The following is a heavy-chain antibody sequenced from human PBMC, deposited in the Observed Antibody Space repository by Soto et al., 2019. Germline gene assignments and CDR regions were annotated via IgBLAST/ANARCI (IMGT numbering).Heavy chain of an antibody. Sequence: SETLSLTCAVYGGSFSGYYCSWIRQPPGKGLEWIGEINHSGSTNYNPSLKSRVTISVDTSKNQFSLKLSSVTAADTAVYYCARGWSDRSIAARGRGARKWFDPWGQGTLVTVSS. V-gene: IGHV4-34*01. J-gene: IGHJ5*02. CDR2: INHSGST. CDR1: GGSFSGYY. D-gene: IGHD6-6*01. CDR3: ARGWSDRSIAARGRGARKWFDP.